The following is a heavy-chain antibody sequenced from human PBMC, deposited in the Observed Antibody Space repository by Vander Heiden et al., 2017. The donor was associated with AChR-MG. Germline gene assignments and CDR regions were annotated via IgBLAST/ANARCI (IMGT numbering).Heavy chain of an antibody. Sequence: QVQLVESGGGVVQHGKSLRLSCITSGSACRWFAVHWVRQAPGKGLGWVAVISDDGSSKYYADSVKGRCTISGDNSKKAVDLQMNSLGAEDSAVYYCARDRLTATTSFDFWGKGTLVTVSS. CDR1: GSACRWFA. J-gene: IGHJ4*02. D-gene: IGHD4-17*01. V-gene: IGHV3-30-3*01. CDR3: ARDRLTATTSFDF. CDR2: ISDDGSSK.